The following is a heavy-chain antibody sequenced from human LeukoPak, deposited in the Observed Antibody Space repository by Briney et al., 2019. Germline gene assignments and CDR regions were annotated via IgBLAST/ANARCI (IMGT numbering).Heavy chain of an antibody. V-gene: IGHV5-51*01. Sequence: GESLKISCKGSGYNFSNYWIGWVRQMPGKGLEWMGIIYPDDSDTRYSPYFQGQVTISADKSISTAYLQWSSLKASDTAIYYCARLPSVRYMTHYFDYWGQGTLVTVSS. CDR3: ARLPSVRYMTHYFDY. J-gene: IGHJ4*02. D-gene: IGHD2-2*02. CDR2: IYPDDSDT. CDR1: GYNFSNYW.